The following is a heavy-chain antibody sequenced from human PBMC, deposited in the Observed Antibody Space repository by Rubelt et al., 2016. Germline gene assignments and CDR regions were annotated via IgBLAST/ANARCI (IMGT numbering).Heavy chain of an antibody. CDR3: ARDRDGFDY. D-gene: IGHD5-24*01. Sequence: APGQGLEWMGWISAYNGNTNYAQKLQGRVTMTTDTSTSTAYMELRSLRSDDTALYYCARDRDGFDYWGQGTLVTVSS. V-gene: IGHV1-18*01. CDR2: ISAYNGNT. J-gene: IGHJ4*02.